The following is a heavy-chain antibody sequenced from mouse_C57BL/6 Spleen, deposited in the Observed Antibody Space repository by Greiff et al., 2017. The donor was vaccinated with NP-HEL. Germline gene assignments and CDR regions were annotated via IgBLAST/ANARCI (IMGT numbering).Heavy chain of an antibody. CDR3: ARYGKTVPFDY. D-gene: IGHD1-1*01. CDR1: GYSFTSYD. V-gene: IGHV1-85*01. CDR2: VSPRDGST. J-gene: IGHJ2*01. Sequence: VKLLESGPELVKPWASVSLSCTASGYSFTSYDINWVKQRPGLGLEWLGWVSPRDGSTKYNETFKGKATLTVDTSSSTAYMELHSLTSEDSAVYFCARYGKTVPFDYWGQGTTLTVSS.